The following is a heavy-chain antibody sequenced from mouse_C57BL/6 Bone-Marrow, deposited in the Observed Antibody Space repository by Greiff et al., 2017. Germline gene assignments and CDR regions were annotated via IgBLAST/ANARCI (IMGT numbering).Heavy chain of an antibody. CDR3: ARSDSYRAGWYCDV. D-gene: IGHD2-12*01. CDR2: LYPGGGYT. V-gene: IGHV1-63*01. CDR1: GYTFTNYW. J-gene: IGHJ1*03. Sequence: QVQLQQSGAELVRPGTSVKMSCKASGYTFTNYWIGWAKQRPGHGLEWIGDLYPGGGYTNYNEKFKGKATLTADKSSSTAYMQFSSLTAADSAIYYCARSDSYRAGWYCDVWGTGTTVTVSS.